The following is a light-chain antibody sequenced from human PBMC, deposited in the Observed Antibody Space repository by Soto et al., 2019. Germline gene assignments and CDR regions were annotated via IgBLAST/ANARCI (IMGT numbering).Light chain of an antibody. CDR2: AAS. CDR3: QQSYSTPDT. CDR1: QSISSY. V-gene: IGKV1-39*01. J-gene: IGKJ2*01. Sequence: DIQMTQSPSSLSASVGDRVTITCRASQSISSYLNWYQQKPGKAPKFLIYAASSLESGVPSRFSDSGSGTDFTLTISSLQPEDFATYYCQQSYSTPDTFGQGTKLEIK.